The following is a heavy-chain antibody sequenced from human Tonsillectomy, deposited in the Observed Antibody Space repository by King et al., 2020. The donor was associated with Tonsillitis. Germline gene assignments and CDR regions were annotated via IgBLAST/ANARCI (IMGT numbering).Heavy chain of an antibody. D-gene: IGHD3-22*01. J-gene: IGHJ6*03. CDR3: ARSHSSGYWAYFYYMDV. CDR1: GATFNNYA. Sequence: QLVQSGAEVKKPGSSVKVSCKASGATFNNYAISWMRQAPGQGLEWMGGIIPPFGTGKYAQKFQGRVTITADESTSTAYMELNSLSSEDTAVYYCARSHSSGYWAYFYYMDVWGKGTTVTVSS. CDR2: IIPPFGTG. V-gene: IGHV1-69*01.